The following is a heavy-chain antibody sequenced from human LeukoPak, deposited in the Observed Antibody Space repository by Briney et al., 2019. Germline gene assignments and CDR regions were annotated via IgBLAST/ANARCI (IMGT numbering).Heavy chain of an antibody. Sequence: GQSLTISSKGSGYRFSEYWIGWVRQMPGKGLEWMGIIYPDDSDTRYSPSFQGQVTFSADKSINTAYLQWSSLKASDTATYYCAKGITRYNWFDPWGQGTLVTVSS. CDR1: GYRFSEYW. CDR3: AKGITRYNWFDP. V-gene: IGHV5-51*01. J-gene: IGHJ5*02. D-gene: IGHD1-20*01. CDR2: IYPDDSDT.